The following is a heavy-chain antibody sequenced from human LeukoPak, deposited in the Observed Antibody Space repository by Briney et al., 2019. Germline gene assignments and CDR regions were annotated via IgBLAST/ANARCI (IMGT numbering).Heavy chain of an antibody. CDR2: KNEDGSEK. J-gene: IGHJ4*02. Sequence: GGSLRLSCAASGFTLGSYWMSWVRQAPGKGLEWVANKNEDGSEKYYVDSVKGRFTISRDNAKNSLYLQMNSLRAEDTAVYYCARAKVTNDYWGQGTLVTVSS. V-gene: IGHV3-7*03. CDR1: GFTLGSYW. D-gene: IGHD4-17*01. CDR3: ARAKVTNDY.